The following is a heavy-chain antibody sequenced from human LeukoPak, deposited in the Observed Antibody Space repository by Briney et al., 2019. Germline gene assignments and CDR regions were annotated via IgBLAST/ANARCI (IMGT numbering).Heavy chain of an antibody. CDR2: ISGSGGSA. Sequence: GGSLRLSCAASGFTFSDYAMSWVRQAPEKGLEWVSAISGSGGSAYQAASVKGRFTISRDNSMNTLYLQMNSLRVEDTAVYYCAKEIDSGSYSATDYWGQGTLVTVSS. CDR3: AKEIDSGSYSATDY. D-gene: IGHD1-26*01. V-gene: IGHV3-23*01. J-gene: IGHJ4*02. CDR1: GFTFSDYA.